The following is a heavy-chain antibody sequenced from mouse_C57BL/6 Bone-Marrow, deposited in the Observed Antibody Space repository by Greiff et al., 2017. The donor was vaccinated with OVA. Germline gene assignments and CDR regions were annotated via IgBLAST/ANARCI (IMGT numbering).Heavy chain of an antibody. D-gene: IGHD2-4*01. CDR2: INPNNGGT. V-gene: IGHV1-22*01. CDR3: AIGGPSDDYLDWYFDV. CDR1: GYTFTDYN. Sequence: EVKLVESGPELVKPGASVKMSCKASGYTFTDYNMHWVKQSHGKSLEWIGYINPNNGGTSYNQKFKGKATLTVNKSSSTAYMELRSLTSEDSAVYYCAIGGPSDDYLDWYFDVWGTGTTVTVSS. J-gene: IGHJ1*03.